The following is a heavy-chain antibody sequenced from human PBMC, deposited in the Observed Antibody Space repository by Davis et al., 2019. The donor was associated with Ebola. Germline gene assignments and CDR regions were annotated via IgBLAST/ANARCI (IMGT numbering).Heavy chain of an antibody. CDR1: GFTFSSYG. CDR2: ISYDGSNK. J-gene: IGHJ4*02. V-gene: IGHV3-30*18. D-gene: IGHD1-26*01. CDR3: AKASGGIGGSVDY. Sequence: PGGSLRLSCAASGFTFSSYGMHWVRQAPGKGLEWVAVISYDGSNKYYADSVKGRFTISRDNSKNTLYLQMNSLRAEDTAVYYCAKASGGIGGSVDYWGQGALVTVSS.